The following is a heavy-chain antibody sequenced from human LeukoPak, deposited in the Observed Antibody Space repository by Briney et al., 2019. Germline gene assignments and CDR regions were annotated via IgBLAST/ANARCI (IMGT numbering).Heavy chain of an antibody. CDR3: AREDYYDSSGYSAPNAFDI. CDR2: IYTSGST. CDR1: GGSFSGYY. Sequence: SETLSLTCAVYGGSFSGYYWSWIRQPAGKGLEWIGRIYTSGSTNYNPSLKSRVTISVDTSKNQFSLKLSSVTAADTAVYYCAREDYYDSSGYSAPNAFDIWGQGTMVTVSS. J-gene: IGHJ3*02. V-gene: IGHV4-4*07. D-gene: IGHD3-22*01.